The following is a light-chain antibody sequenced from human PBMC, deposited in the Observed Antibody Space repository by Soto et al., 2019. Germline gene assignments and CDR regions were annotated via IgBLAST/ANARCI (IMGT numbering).Light chain of an antibody. CDR1: QSVNSNY. CDR2: SAS. CDR3: QQYGNSPLT. Sequence: EMGMTQSPAILSVSPGESATLSCRASQSVNSNYLAWYQQHPGQPPRLLIYSASSRATGIPDRFSGSGSGTDFTLTISRLEPEDFALYYCQQYGNSPLTFGGGTKVDIK. V-gene: IGKV3-20*01. J-gene: IGKJ4*01.